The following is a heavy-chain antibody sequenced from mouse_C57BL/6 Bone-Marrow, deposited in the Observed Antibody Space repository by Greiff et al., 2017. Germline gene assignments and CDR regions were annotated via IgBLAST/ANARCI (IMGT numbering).Heavy chain of an antibody. CDR2: IDPENGDT. D-gene: IGHD2-4*01. CDR3: TTWDYDDYAMDY. CDR1: GFNIKDDY. V-gene: IGHV14-4*01. J-gene: IGHJ4*01. Sequence: VHVKQSGAELVRPGASVKLSCTASGFNIKDDYMHWVKQRPEQGLEWIGWIDPENGDTEYASKFQGKATITAATSSNTAYLQLSILTSEDTAVYYCTTWDYDDYAMDYWGQGTSVTVSS.